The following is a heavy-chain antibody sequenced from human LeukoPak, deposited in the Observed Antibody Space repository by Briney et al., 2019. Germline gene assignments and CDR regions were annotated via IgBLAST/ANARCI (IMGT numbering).Heavy chain of an antibody. J-gene: IGHJ6*02. V-gene: IGHV4-34*01. CDR3: ARGGIGKVVVAATRGIYYYYYGMDV. D-gene: IGHD2-15*01. Sequence: SETLSLTSAVPGGSFSGYYWSWIRQPPGKGLEWIGEINHSGSTNYNPSLKSRVTISVDTSKNQFSLNLSSVTAADTAVYYCARGGIGKVVVAATRGIYYYYYGMDVWGQGTTVTVSS. CDR2: INHSGST. CDR1: GGSFSGYY.